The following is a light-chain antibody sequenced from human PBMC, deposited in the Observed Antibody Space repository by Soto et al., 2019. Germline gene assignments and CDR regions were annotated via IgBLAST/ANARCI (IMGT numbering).Light chain of an antibody. J-gene: IGLJ2*01. V-gene: IGLV8-61*01. CDR1: SASVSASHF. CDR2: NTN. CDR3: VLYMRSGISV. Sequence: QAVVTQEPSLSVSPRGTVTLTCGLSSASVSASHFPSCYQQTPGQAPRTLIYNTNARSSGVPDRFSSSILGNRAALTITGAQPDDESDYYCVLYMRSGISVFGGGTKLTVL.